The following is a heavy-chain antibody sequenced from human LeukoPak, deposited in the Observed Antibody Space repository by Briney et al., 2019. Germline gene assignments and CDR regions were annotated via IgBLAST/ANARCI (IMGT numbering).Heavy chain of an antibody. V-gene: IGHV3-21*01. J-gene: IGHJ4*02. CDR3: ARETKDYGSGPFDY. CDR2: ISSSSSYI. Sequence: GGSLRLSCAASGFTFSSYSMNWVRQAPGKGLEWVSSISSSSSYIYYADSVKGRFTISRDNAKNSLYLQMNSLRAEDTAVYYCARETKDYGSGPFDYWGQGTLVTVPS. CDR1: GFTFSSYS. D-gene: IGHD3-10*01.